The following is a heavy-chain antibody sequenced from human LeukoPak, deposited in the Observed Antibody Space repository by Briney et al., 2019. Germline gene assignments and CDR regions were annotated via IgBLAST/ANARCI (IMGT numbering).Heavy chain of an antibody. CDR2: IIPIFGTT. CDR1: GGTFSSYA. D-gene: IGHD6-19*01. V-gene: IGHV1-69*01. J-gene: IGHJ5*02. CDR3: ARDPGSSGWENWFDH. Sequence: GASVRLSCAASGGTFSSYAISWVRQAPGQGLEWMGGIIPIFGTTNYAQKFQGRVTITADDSTSTAYMELSSLRSEDTAVYYCARDPGSSGWENWFDHWGQGTLVTVSS.